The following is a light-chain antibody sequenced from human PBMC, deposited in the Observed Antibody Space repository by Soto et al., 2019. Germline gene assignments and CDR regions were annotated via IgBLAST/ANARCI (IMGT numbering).Light chain of an antibody. Sequence: EIVMTQSPATLSVSPGERATLSCRASQRVSSNLAWYQQKPGQPPRLLTYGASTRATGIPARSSGSGCGTEFTVAISSLQSEDVAVYYCQQYNNWSRTFAQGTNVDIK. CDR2: GAS. CDR3: QQYNNWSRT. V-gene: IGKV3-15*01. CDR1: QRVSSN. J-gene: IGKJ1*01.